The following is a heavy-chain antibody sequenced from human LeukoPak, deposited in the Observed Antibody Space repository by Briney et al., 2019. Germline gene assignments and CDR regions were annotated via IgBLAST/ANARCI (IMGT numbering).Heavy chain of an antibody. D-gene: IGHD1-7*01. J-gene: IGHJ6*02. CDR2: IWYDGSNK. CDR3: AKDPNYVYYYGMDV. CDR1: GFTFSSYG. V-gene: IGHV3-33*06. Sequence: PGGSLRLSCAASGFTFSSYGMHWVRQAPGKGLEWVAVIWYDGSNKYYADSVKGRFTISRDNSKNTLYLQMNSLRAEDTAVYYCAKDPNYVYYYGMDVWGQGTTVTVSS.